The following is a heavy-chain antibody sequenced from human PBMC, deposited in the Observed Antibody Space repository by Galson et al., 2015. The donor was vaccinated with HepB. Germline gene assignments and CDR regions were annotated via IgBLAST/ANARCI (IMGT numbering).Heavy chain of an antibody. CDR3: AHSFLEWSRTEYYFDY. D-gene: IGHD3-3*01. Sequence: PALVKPTQTLTLTCTFSGFSLSTSGVGVGWIRQPPGKALEWLALIYWDDDKRYSPSLKSRLTITKDTSKNQVVLTMTNMDPVDTATYYCAHSFLEWSRTEYYFDYWGQGTLVTVSS. V-gene: IGHV2-5*02. CDR2: IYWDDDK. J-gene: IGHJ4*02. CDR1: GFSLSTSGVG.